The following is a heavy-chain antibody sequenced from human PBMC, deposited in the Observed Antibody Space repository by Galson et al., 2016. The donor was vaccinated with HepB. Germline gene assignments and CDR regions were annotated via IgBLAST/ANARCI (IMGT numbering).Heavy chain of an antibody. D-gene: IGHD7-27*01. J-gene: IGHJ4*02. CDR3: ARSYLLGRGFGW. Sequence: CAISGDSVSSNSAGWYWIRQTPSRGLECLGRTYYRSNWHNDYAESVKSRITINPDTSQNQFSLHLNSVTPEDTAVYYCARSYLLGRGFGWWGQGTLVTVAS. V-gene: IGHV6-1*01. CDR1: GDSVSSNSAG. CDR2: TYYRSNWHN.